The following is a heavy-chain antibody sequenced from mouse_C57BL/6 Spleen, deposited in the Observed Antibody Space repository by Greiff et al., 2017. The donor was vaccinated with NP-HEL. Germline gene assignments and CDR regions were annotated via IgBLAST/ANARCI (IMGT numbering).Heavy chain of an antibody. Sequence: VQLQQSGAELVKPGASVKMSCKASGYTFTTYPIEWMKQNHGKSLEWIGNFHPYNDDTKYNEKFKDKATSTVDKSSSTAYMQLSSLTSEDSAVYYCARIGTSDYWGQGTTLTVSS. CDR3: ARIGTSDY. CDR2: FHPYNDDT. V-gene: IGHV1-47*01. J-gene: IGHJ2*01. CDR1: GYTFTTYP. D-gene: IGHD4-1*01.